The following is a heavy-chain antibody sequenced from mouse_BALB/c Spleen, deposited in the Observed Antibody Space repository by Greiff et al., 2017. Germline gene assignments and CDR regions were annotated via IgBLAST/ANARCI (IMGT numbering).Heavy chain of an antibody. Sequence: VQLKESGGGLVQPGGSMKLSCVASGFTFSNYWMNWVRQSPEKGLEWVAEIRLKSNNYATHYAESVKGRFTISRDDSKSSVYLQMNNLRAEDTGIYYCSRLGTTASAMDYWGQGTSVTVSS. V-gene: IGHV6-6*02. CDR3: SRLGTTASAMDY. D-gene: IGHD1-2*01. CDR1: GFTFSNYW. J-gene: IGHJ4*01. CDR2: IRLKSNNYAT.